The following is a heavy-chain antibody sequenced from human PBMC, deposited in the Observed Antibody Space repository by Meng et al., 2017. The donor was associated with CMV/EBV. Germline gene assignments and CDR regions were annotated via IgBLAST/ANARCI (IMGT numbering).Heavy chain of an antibody. CDR3: AGAIGVVIKIGRLPLYYFDY. CDR1: GFTFSSYS. V-gene: IGHV3-21*01. Sequence: GGSLRLSCAASGFTFSSYSMNWVRQPPGKGLEWVSSISSSSSYIYYADSVTGRFTISRDNAKNSLYLQMNSLRAEDPAVYYCAGAIGVVIKIGRLPLYYFDYWGQGTLVTVSS. D-gene: IGHD3-3*01. CDR2: ISSSSSYI. J-gene: IGHJ4*02.